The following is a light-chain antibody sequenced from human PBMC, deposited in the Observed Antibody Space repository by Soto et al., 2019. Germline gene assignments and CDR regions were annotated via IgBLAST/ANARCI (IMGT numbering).Light chain of an antibody. Sequence: EIVMTQSPATLSVSPGERATLSCRASQSVSSNLAWYQQKPGQAPRLLFYGASTRATGIPARFSGSGSGTEFTLTISSLQSEDFAVYYCQQRGEWPPGATFGQGTRLEIK. CDR3: QQRGEWPPGAT. CDR1: QSVSSN. J-gene: IGKJ5*01. CDR2: GAS. V-gene: IGKV3-15*01.